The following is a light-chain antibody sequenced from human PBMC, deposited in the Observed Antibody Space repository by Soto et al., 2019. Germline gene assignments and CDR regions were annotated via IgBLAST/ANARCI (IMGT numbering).Light chain of an antibody. CDR1: QSVSGY. Sequence: EIVMTQSPGTLSVFPGERVTLSCRASQSVSGYLDWFQQKPGQAPRLVLLRIFTRAIGVPARFSGSGSGTEFTLTISSLQSEDFAVYYCQQYNNWPITFGQGTRLEIK. V-gene: IGKV3-15*01. CDR3: QQYNNWPIT. CDR2: RIF. J-gene: IGKJ5*01.